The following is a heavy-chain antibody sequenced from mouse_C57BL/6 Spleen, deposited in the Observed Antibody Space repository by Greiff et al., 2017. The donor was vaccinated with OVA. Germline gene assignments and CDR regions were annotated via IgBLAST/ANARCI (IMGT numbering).Heavy chain of an antibody. Sequence: EVMLVESEGGLVQPGSSMKLSCTASGFTFSDYYMAWVRQVPEKGLEWVANINYDGSSTYYLDSLKSRFIISRDNAKNILYLQMSSLKSEDTATYYCAKFITTVGYFDYWGQGTTLTVSS. J-gene: IGHJ2*01. CDR3: AKFITTVGYFDY. CDR2: INYDGSST. D-gene: IGHD1-1*01. CDR1: GFTFSDYY. V-gene: IGHV5-16*01.